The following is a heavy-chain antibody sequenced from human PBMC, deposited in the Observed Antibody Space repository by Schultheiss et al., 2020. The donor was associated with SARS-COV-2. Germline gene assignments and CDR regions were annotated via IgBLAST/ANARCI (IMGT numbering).Heavy chain of an antibody. CDR2: VPYDGLKK. CDR1: GFTFSHYA. CDR3: AKVVIRATYSFEY. J-gene: IGHJ4*02. Sequence: GESLKISCVASGFTFSHYAMHWVRQAPGKGLEWVAVVPYDGLKKYYADSVKGRFTISRDNSKNILFLQMSSLRAEDTAVYYCAKVVIRATYSFEYWGQGTLVTVSS. D-gene: IGHD3-10*01. V-gene: IGHV3-30*04.